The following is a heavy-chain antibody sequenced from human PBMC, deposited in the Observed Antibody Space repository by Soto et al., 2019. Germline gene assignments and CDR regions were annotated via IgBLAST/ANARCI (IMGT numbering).Heavy chain of an antibody. CDR1: CGSISSESW. CDR3: ARDAGASRYYGMDV. V-gene: IGHV4-4*02. Sequence: SGTLSLTFTVSCGSISSESWWSWVLQAPGKGLEWIGEIYQSGATHYTPSLKSRVTISLDKSKNQFFLKLRSVTAADTAVYYCARDAGASRYYGMDVWGQGTTVTVSS. CDR2: IYQSGAT. D-gene: IGHD2-8*02. J-gene: IGHJ6*02.